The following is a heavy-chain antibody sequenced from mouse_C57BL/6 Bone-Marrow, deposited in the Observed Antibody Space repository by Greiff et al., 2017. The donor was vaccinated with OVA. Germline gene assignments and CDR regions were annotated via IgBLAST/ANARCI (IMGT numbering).Heavy chain of an antibody. CDR2: INPNNGGT. CDR3: ARPLYGSSYGYFDY. J-gene: IGHJ2*01. Sequence: EVQLQQSGPELVKPGASVKIPCKASGYTFTDYNMDWVKQSHGKSLEWIGDINPNNGGTIYNQKFKGKATLTVDKSSSTAYMELRSLTSEDTAVYYCARPLYGSSYGYFDYWGQGTTLTVSS. D-gene: IGHD1-1*01. V-gene: IGHV1-18*01. CDR1: GYTFTDYN.